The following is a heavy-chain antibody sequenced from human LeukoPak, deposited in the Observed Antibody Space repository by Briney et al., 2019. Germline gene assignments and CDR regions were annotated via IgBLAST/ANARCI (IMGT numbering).Heavy chain of an antibody. V-gene: IGHV4-4*07. CDR2: IYTSGST. CDR1: GGSISSYY. CDR3: ARGPVSGWYPYYFDY. Sequence: SETLSLTCTVSGGSISSYYWSWIRQPAGKGLEWIGRIYTSGSTNYNPSLKSRVTMSVDTSKNQFSLQLNSVTPEDTAVYYCARGPVSGWYPYYFDYWGQGTLVTVSS. D-gene: IGHD6-19*01. J-gene: IGHJ4*02.